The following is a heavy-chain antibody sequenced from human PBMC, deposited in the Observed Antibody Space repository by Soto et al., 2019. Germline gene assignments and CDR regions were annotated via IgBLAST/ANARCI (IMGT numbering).Heavy chain of an antibody. J-gene: IGHJ6*02. D-gene: IGHD6-13*01. Sequence: QVQLVESGGGVVQPGRSLRLSCAASGFTFSSYAMHWVRQAPGKGLEWVAVISYDGSNKYYADSVKGRFTISRDNSKNTLYLQMNSLRAEDTAVYYCARDIASSWDYGKCYYYGMDVWGQGTTVTVSS. CDR2: ISYDGSNK. CDR3: ARDIASSWDYGKCYYYGMDV. V-gene: IGHV3-30-3*01. CDR1: GFTFSSYA.